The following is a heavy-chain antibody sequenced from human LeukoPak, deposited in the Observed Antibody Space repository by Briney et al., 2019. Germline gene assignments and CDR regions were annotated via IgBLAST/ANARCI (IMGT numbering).Heavy chain of an antibody. D-gene: IGHD6-13*01. CDR3: ARARGIAARPAYFDY. CDR2: INPNSGGT. J-gene: IGHJ4*02. CDR1: GYTFTGYY. V-gene: IGHV1-2*02. Sequence: GASVKVSCKASGYTFTGYYMHWVRQAPGQGREWMGWINPNSGGTNYAQKFQGRVTMTRDTSISTAYMELSRLRSDDTAVYHCARARGIAARPAYFDYWGQGTLVTVSS.